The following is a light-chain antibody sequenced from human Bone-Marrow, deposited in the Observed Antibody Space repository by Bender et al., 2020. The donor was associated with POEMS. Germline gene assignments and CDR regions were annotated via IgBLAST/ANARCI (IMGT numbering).Light chain of an antibody. J-gene: IGLJ1*01. V-gene: IGLV2-23*01. CDR2: EVT. CDR3: CSYARNDTLHFV. CDR1: SSDVGNYDL. Sequence: QSALTQPASVSGSPGQSITISCTGTSSDVGNYDLVSWYQHQPGKAPRLVIYEVTTRPSGVSPRFSGSKSGNTASLTISGLQADDEADYYCCSYARNDTLHFVFGTGTKVTVL.